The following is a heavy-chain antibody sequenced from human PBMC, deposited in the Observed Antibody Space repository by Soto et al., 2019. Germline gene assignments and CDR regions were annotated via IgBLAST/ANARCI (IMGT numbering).Heavy chain of an antibody. Sequence: QLQLQESGPGLMKPSETLSLTCTVSGGSISSSGSYWGWIRQPPGKGLEWIGSISYRGSIYYNPSLKSRVTISVDPSKNQFSLKLSSVTAADTAVYYCARLVTGTFDFWGQGTLVTVSS. CDR1: GGSISSSGSY. D-gene: IGHD1-20*01. V-gene: IGHV4-39*01. CDR2: ISYRGSI. J-gene: IGHJ4*02. CDR3: ARLVTGTFDF.